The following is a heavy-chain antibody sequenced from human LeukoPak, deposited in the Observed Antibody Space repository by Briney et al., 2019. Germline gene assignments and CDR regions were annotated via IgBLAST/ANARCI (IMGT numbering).Heavy chain of an antibody. V-gene: IGHV4-59*12. CDR3: ARAVAGIMDY. CDR2: IYYSGST. J-gene: IGHJ4*02. Sequence: SETLSLTCTVSGGSISSYYWSWIRQPPGKGLEWIGYIYYSGSTNYNPSLKSRVTISVDTSKNQFSLKLSSVTAADTAVYYCARAVAGIMDYWGQGTLVTVSS. D-gene: IGHD6-19*01. CDR1: GGSISSYY.